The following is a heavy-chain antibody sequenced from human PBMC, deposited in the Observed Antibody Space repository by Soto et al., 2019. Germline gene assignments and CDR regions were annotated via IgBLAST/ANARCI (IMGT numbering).Heavy chain of an antibody. CDR1: GFTFSDYY. Sequence: QVQLVESGGGLVKPGGSLRLSCAASGFTFSDYYMSWIRQAPGKGLEWVSYISTSGSTINDADSVKGRITTSRDNAKKQLYLQMNSLRAEDTAVYYCARVSPPPDYWGQGTLVTVSS. V-gene: IGHV3-11*01. J-gene: IGHJ4*02. CDR2: ISTSGSTI. CDR3: ARVSPPPDY.